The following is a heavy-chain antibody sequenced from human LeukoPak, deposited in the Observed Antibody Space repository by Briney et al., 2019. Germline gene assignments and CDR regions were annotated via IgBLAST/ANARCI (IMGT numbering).Heavy chain of an antibody. CDR3: ARGWNYDAFDI. J-gene: IGHJ3*02. D-gene: IGHD1-7*01. V-gene: IGHV3-30*14. CDR2: ISYDGSVK. Sequence: GGSLRLSCAASGFAFSTYAMHWVRQAPGKGLEWVAVISYDGSVKYYADSVKGRFTISRDNSKNTLYLQMNSLRAEDTAVYYCARGWNYDAFDIWGQGTMVTVSS. CDR1: GFAFSTYA.